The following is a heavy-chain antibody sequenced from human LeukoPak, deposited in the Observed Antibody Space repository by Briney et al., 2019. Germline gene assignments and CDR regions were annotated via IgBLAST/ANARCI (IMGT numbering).Heavy chain of an antibody. CDR1: GGTFSSYA. J-gene: IGHJ6*02. Sequence: GASVKVSCKASGGTFSSYAISWVRQAPGQGLEWMGGIMPIFGTANYAQKFQGWVTMTRDTSISTAYMELSRLRSDDTAVYHCARVGYYYYGMDVWGQGTTVTVSS. CDR3: ARVGYYYYGMDV. V-gene: IGHV1-69*05. CDR2: IMPIFGTA.